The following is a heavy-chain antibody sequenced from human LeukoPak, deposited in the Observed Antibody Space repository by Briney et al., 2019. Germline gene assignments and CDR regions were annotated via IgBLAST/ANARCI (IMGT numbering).Heavy chain of an antibody. J-gene: IGHJ4*02. CDR3: AKDLTSGYGRWEFHG. Sequence: GGSLRLSCAASGFTFSNFAMAWVPQAPGRGLDWGSGIYAGGHVVTYPDSVRGRFTISRDNSKKTLYLNMNDPRVEDTALYSIAKDLTSGYGRWEFHGWGRGTLVSVSS. V-gene: IGHV3-23*03. CDR1: GFTFSNFA. D-gene: IGHD3-10*01. CDR2: IYAGGHVV.